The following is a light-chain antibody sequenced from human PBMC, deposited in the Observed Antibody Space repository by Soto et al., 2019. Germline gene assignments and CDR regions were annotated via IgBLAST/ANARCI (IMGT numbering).Light chain of an antibody. Sequence: QSALTQPASVSGSPGQSITISCTGTSSDVGAYDFVSWYQQHPDKAPKLMIYEVRNRPSGVSNRFSGSKSVNTATLTISGLQAEDEADYYCSSHTPSSTRVFGTGTKVTVL. CDR3: SSHTPSSTRV. CDR2: EVR. V-gene: IGLV2-14*03. CDR1: SSDVGAYDF. J-gene: IGLJ1*01.